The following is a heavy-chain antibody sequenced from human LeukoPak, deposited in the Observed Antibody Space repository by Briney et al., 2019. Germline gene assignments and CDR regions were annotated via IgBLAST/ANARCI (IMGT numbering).Heavy chain of an antibody. CDR2: ISGSGGST. D-gene: IGHD6-13*01. V-gene: IGHV3-23*01. CDR3: AKDPYSSSWYWFDP. CDR1: GFTFSSYA. J-gene: IGHJ5*02. Sequence: GGCLRLSCAASGFTFSSYAVSWVRQAPGKGLEWVSAISGSGGSTYYADSVKGRFTISRDNSKNTLYLQMNSLRAEDTAVYYCAKDPYSSSWYWFDPWGQGNLVTVSS.